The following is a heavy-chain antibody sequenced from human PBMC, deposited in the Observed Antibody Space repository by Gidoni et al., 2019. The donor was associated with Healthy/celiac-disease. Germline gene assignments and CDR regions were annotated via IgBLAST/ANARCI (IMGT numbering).Heavy chain of an antibody. J-gene: IGHJ6*02. CDR1: GYTFTGYS. Sequence: QVQLVQSGAEVKKPGAPVKVSCKASGYTFTGYSMPGVRQAPGQGLEWMGWINPNSGGTNYAQKFQDWVTMTRDTSISTAYMELSRLRSDDTAVYYCARASLDFWSGYYTETYGMDVWGQGTTVTVSS. CDR2: INPNSGGT. CDR3: ARASLDFWSGYYTETYGMDV. D-gene: IGHD3-3*01. V-gene: IGHV1-2*04.